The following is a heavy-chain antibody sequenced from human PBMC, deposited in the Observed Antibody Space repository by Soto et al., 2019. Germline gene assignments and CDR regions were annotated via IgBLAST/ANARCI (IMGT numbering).Heavy chain of an antibody. V-gene: IGHV4-59*08. Sequence: TLSLTCTVSGGSISSYYWSWIRQPPGKGLEWIGYIYYSGGTNYNPSLKSRVTISVDTSKNQFSLKLSSVTAADTAVYYCARQVSNWFDPWGQGTLVTVSS. J-gene: IGHJ5*02. CDR1: GGSISSYY. CDR3: ARQVSNWFDP. CDR2: IYYSGGT.